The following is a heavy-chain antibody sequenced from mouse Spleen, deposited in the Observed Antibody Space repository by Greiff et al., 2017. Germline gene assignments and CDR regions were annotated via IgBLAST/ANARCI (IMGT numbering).Heavy chain of an antibody. CDR3: AREGRNFYFDY. CDR1: GYTFTSYW. CDR2: IYPSDSET. Sequence: VKLQQPGAELVRPGSSVKLSCKASGYTFTSYWMDWVKQRPGQGLEWIGNIYPSDSETHYNQKFKDKATLTVDKSSSTAYMQLSSLTSEDSAVYYCAREGRNFYFDYWGQGTTLTVSS. J-gene: IGHJ2*01. D-gene: IGHD2-1*01. V-gene: IGHV1-61*01.